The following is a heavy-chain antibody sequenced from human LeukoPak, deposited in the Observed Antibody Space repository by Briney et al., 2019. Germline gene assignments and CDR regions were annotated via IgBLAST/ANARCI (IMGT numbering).Heavy chain of an antibody. CDR3: ARASHYGSGSYYLGGDY. V-gene: IGHV3-30-3*01. CDR1: GFTFSSYA. D-gene: IGHD3-10*01. CDR2: ISYDGSNK. J-gene: IGHJ4*02. Sequence: SGGSLRLSCAASGFTFSSYAMHWVRQAPGKGLEWVAVISYDGSNKHYADSVKGRFTISRDNSKNTLYLQMSGLRAEDTAVYYCARASHYGSGSYYLGGDYWGQGTLVTVSS.